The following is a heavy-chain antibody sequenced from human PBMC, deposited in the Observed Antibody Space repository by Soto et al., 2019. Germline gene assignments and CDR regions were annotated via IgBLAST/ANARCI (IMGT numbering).Heavy chain of an antibody. V-gene: IGHV1-8*01. Sequence: ASVKVSFKASGYTFTSYDINWLRQATGQGLEWMGWMNPNSGNTGYAQKFQGRVTMTRNTSISTAYMELSSLRSEDTAVYYCARVMHCSSTSCPRGGMDVWGQGTTVTVSS. J-gene: IGHJ6*02. CDR2: MNPNSGNT. CDR1: GYTFTSYD. D-gene: IGHD2-2*01. CDR3: ARVMHCSSTSCPRGGMDV.